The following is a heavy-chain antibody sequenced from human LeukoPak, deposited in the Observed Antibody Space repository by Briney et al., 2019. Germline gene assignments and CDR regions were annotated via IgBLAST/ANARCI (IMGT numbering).Heavy chain of an antibody. J-gene: IGHJ4*02. CDR1: GFTFISYA. Sequence: GGSLRLSCAASGFTFISYAMSWVRQAPGKGLEWVSVISGNGGSTHYADSAKGRFTIPRDNSKNTLYLQMSSLRAEDTAVYYCAKESPVFDYRGQGTLVTVSS. V-gene: IGHV3-23*01. CDR2: ISGNGGST. CDR3: AKESPVFDY.